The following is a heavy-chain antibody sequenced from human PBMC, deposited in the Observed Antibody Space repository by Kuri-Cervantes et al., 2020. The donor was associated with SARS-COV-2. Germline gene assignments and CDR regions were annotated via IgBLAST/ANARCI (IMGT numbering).Heavy chain of an antibody. D-gene: IGHD2-2*02. V-gene: IGHV4-30-2*01. CDR3: ARPGYCSSTSCYNNWFDP. CDR2: IYHSGST. Sequence: LRLSCAVSGGSISSGGYSWSWIRQPPGKGLEWIGYIYHSGSTYYNPSLKSRVTISVDRSKNQFSLKLSSVTAADTAVYYCARPGYCSSTSCYNNWFDPWGQGTLVTVSS. CDR1: GGSISSGGYS. J-gene: IGHJ5*02.